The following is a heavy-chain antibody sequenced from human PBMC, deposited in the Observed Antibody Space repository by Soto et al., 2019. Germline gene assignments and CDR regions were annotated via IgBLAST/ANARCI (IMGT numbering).Heavy chain of an antibody. CDR1: GYTFTNYN. CDR3: ARDHHYYGSGSRAFDF. J-gene: IGHJ3*01. Sequence: ASVKVSCKASGYTFTNYNMHWVRQAPGQGLEWMGWINTGNGNTKYSQKFQGRVTITRDESTGTAYMELSSLRSQDLAVYYCARDHHYYGSGSRAFDFSGQGTMVTVSS. D-gene: IGHD3-10*01. V-gene: IGHV1-3*03. CDR2: INTGNGNT.